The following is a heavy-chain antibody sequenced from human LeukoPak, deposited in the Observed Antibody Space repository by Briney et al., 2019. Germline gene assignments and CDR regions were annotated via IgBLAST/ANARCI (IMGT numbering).Heavy chain of an antibody. Sequence: GGSLRLSCAASGFTFSDYYMSWIRQAPGKGLEWVSYISSSGSTIYYADSVKGRFTISRDNAKKSLYLQMNSLRAEDKAVYYCARKVSVVPAATSYYYMDVWGKGTTVTVSS. V-gene: IGHV3-11*01. CDR1: GFTFSDYY. J-gene: IGHJ6*03. CDR3: ARKVSVVPAATSYYYMDV. D-gene: IGHD2-2*01. CDR2: ISSSGSTI.